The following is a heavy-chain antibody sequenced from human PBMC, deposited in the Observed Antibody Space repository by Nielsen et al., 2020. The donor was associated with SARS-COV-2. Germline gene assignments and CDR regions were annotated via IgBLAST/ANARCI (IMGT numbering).Heavy chain of an antibody. CDR2: ISGSGGST. J-gene: IGHJ4*02. CDR1: GFTFDDYA. V-gene: IGHV3-23*01. D-gene: IGHD3-10*01. CDR3: AKESYSYFDY. Sequence: GGSLRLSCAASGFTFDDYAMHWVRQAPGKGLEWVSAISGSGGSTYYADSVKGRFTISRDNSKNTLYLQMNSLRAEDTAVYYCAKESYSYFDYWGQGTLVTVSS.